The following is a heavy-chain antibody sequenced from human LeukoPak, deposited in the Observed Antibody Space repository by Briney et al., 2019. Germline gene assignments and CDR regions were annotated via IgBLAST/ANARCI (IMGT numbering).Heavy chain of an antibody. D-gene: IGHD3-10*01. J-gene: IGHJ4*02. CDR2: ISGGST. V-gene: IGHV3-38-3*01. Sequence: GGSLRLSCAASGFTVSSNEMSWVRQAPGKGLEWVSSISGGSTYYADSRKGRFTISRDNSKNTLHLQMNSLRAEDTAVYYCAKDLWAYGSGSYFFLWGQGTLVTVSS. CDR1: GFTVSSNE. CDR3: AKDLWAYGSGSYFFL.